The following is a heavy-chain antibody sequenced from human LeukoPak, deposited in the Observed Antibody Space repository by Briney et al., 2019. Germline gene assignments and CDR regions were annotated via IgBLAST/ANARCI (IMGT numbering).Heavy chain of an antibody. D-gene: IGHD4/OR15-4a*01. J-gene: IGHJ5*02. V-gene: IGHV3-48*02. CDR2: IDNRGHVI. Sequence: GGSLRLSCVDFTFAFSNNNMNWVRQAPGEGLEWLSFIDNRGHVIEYADSVKGRFTISRDNAKNSLFLQMTSLRNDDTAVYYCARGAGSSWFYRWGQGTLVTVSS. CDR3: ARGAGSSWFYR. CDR1: TFAFSNNN.